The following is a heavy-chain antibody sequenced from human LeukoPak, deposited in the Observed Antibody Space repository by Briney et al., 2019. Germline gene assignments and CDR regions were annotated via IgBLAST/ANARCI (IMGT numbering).Heavy chain of an antibody. Sequence: ASVKVSCKASGYTFTGYYMHWVRQAPGQGLEWMGWINPNSGGTNYAQKFQGRVTMTRDTSISTAYMELSRLRSDDTAVYYCARDTGSAGPTLYYYYYYGMDVWGQGTTVTVSS. CDR2: INPNSGGT. J-gene: IGHJ6*02. CDR3: ARDTGSAGPTLYYYYYYGMDV. CDR1: GYTFTGYY. D-gene: IGHD6-19*01. V-gene: IGHV1-2*02.